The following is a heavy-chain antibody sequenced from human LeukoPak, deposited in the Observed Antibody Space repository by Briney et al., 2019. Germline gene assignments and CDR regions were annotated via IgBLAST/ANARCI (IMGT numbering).Heavy chain of an antibody. CDR2: INPSGGST. Sequence: ASVKVSCKASGYTFTSYYMYWVRQAPGQGLEWMGIINPSGGSTSYAQKFQGRVTMTRDMSTSTVYMELSSLRSEDTAVYYCAKSNGYGLIDIWGQGTMVTVSS. V-gene: IGHV1-46*01. J-gene: IGHJ3*02. D-gene: IGHD3-22*01. CDR3: AKSNGYGLIDI. CDR1: GYTFTSYY.